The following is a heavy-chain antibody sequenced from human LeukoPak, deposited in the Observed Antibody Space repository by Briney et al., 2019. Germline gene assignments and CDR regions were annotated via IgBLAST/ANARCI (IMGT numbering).Heavy chain of an antibody. CDR2: ISGSGGST. V-gene: IGHV3-23*01. D-gene: IGHD2-2*01. CDR3: ARAREYQLPIYYYYYYMDV. Sequence: GGPLRLSCAASGFTFSSYAMSWVRQAPGKGLQWVSAISGSGGSTYYADSVKGRFTISRDNSKNTLYLQMNSLRAEDTAVYYCARAREYQLPIYYYYYYMDVWGKGTTVTVSS. CDR1: GFTFSSYA. J-gene: IGHJ6*03.